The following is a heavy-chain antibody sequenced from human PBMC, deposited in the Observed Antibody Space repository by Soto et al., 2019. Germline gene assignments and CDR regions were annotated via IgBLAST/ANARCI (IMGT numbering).Heavy chain of an antibody. J-gene: IGHJ4*02. D-gene: IGHD3-22*01. CDR1: GGSISSGDYY. V-gene: IGHV4-30-4*01. CDR3: ARVAGYDSSGELDY. CDR2: IYYSGST. Sequence: SETLSLTCTVSGGSISSGDYYWSWIRRPPGKGLEWIGYIYYSGSTYYNPSLKSRVTISVDTSKNQFSLKLSSVTAADTAVYYCARVAGYDSSGELDYWGQGTLVTVS.